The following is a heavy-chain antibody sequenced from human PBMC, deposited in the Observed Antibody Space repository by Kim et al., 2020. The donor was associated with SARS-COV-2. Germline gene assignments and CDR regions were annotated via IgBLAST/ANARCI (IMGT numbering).Heavy chain of an antibody. Sequence: GGSLRLSCAASGFSVSSNYMNWVRQAPGKGLEWVSFVQSGGDTHYADSVRGRLIISRDKSKNTLHLQLNTLRVEDTAVDYCARADADPFDSSCDSDALDV. CDR2: VQSGGDT. D-gene: IGHD3-22*01. CDR3: ARADADPFDSSCDSDALDV. CDR1: GFSVSSNY. V-gene: IGHV3-53*01. J-gene: IGHJ3*01.